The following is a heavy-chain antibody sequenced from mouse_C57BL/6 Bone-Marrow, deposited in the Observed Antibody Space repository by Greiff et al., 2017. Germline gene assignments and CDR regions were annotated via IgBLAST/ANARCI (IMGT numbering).Heavy chain of an antibody. V-gene: IGHV1-50*01. CDR3: AREDYYGSSSAWFAY. Sequence: QSCKAFGYTFTSYGMQWAKQRSGQGLEWIGEIDPSDSHTNYNQKFKGKATLTVDTSSSTAYMQPSSLTSEDSAVYYCAREDYYGSSSAWFAYWGQGTLVTVSA. CDR2: IDPSDSHT. CDR1: GYTFTSYG. D-gene: IGHD1-1*01. J-gene: IGHJ3*01.